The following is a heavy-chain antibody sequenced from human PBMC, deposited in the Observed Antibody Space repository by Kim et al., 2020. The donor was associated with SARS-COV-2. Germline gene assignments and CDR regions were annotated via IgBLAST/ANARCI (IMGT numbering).Heavy chain of an antibody. Sequence: ADSVKGRFTISRDNSKSTLYLQMNSLRAEDTAVYYCARLSIVGATQSDYWGQGTLVTVSS. CDR3: ARLSIVGATQSDY. V-gene: IGHV3-53*01. D-gene: IGHD1-26*01. J-gene: IGHJ4*02.